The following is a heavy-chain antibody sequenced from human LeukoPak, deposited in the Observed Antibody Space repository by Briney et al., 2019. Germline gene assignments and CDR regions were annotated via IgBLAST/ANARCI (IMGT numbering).Heavy chain of an antibody. CDR1: GGTFSSYA. D-gene: IGHD6-13*01. Sequence: SVKVSCKASGGTFSSYAISWERQAPGQGLEWMGGIIPIFGTANYAQKFQGRVTITADESTSTAYMELSSLRSEDTAVYYCAARIAAAGTGVDYWGQGTLVTVSS. CDR2: IIPIFGTA. CDR3: AARIAAAGTGVDY. V-gene: IGHV1-69*13. J-gene: IGHJ4*02.